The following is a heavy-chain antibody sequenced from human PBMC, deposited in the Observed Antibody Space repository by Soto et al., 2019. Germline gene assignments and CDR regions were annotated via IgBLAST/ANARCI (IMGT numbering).Heavy chain of an antibody. V-gene: IGHV4-4*02. D-gene: IGHD5-12*01. CDR3: ARCPKTGVADNWFDP. Sequence: SESLSVSCAVLGGSISGGNWGRRVCKPPGKGLEWIGEIYHSGSTNYNPSLKSRVTISVDKSKNQFSLKLSSVTAADTAVYYCARCPKTGVADNWFDPWGQGTLVTVSS. CDR1: GGSISGGNW. CDR2: IYHSGST. J-gene: IGHJ5*02.